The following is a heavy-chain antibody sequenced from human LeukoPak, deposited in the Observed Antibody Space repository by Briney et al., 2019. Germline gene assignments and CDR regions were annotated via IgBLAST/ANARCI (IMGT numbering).Heavy chain of an antibody. J-gene: IGHJ3*02. D-gene: IGHD3-22*01. CDR1: GGSISGYH. Sequence: SETLSLTCTVSGGSISGYHCSWIRQPPGRRLEWIGYIHYTGSTDYNPSLKSRVTISVDTSKNQFSLKLSSVTAADTAVYYCARSTYYDSGGYYYHGFDIWGQGTMVTVSS. CDR3: ARSTYYDSGGYYYHGFDI. CDR2: IHYTGST. V-gene: IGHV4-59*01.